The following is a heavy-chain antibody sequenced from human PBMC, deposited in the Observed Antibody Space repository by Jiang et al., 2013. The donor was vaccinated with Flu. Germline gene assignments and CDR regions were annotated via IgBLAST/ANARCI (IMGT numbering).Heavy chain of an antibody. Sequence: WNWIRQSPSRGLEWLGRTYYRSKWYNDYAVSVKSRITINPDTSKNQFSLQLNSVTPEDTAVYYCARTGGTSVYYYDSSGYSVHFQHWGQGTLVTVSS. V-gene: IGHV6-1*01. J-gene: IGHJ1*01. CDR2: TYYRSKWYN. D-gene: IGHD3-22*01. CDR3: ARTGGTSVYYYDSSGYSVHFQH.